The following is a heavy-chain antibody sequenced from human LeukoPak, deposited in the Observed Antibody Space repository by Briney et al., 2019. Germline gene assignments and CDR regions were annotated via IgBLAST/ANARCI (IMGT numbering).Heavy chain of an antibody. D-gene: IGHD3-22*01. Sequence: SVKVSCKASGGTFSSYAISWVRQAPGQGLEWMGGIIPIFGTANYAQKFQGRVTITTDESTSTAYMELSSLRSEDTAVYYCARDLDISGPPLGYWGQGTLVTVSS. CDR2: IIPIFGTA. CDR1: GGTFSSYA. J-gene: IGHJ4*02. V-gene: IGHV1-69*05. CDR3: ARDLDISGPPLGY.